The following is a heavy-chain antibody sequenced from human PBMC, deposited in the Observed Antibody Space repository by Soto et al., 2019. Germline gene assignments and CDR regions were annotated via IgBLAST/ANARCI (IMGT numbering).Heavy chain of an antibody. Sequence: EVQLLASGGGLVQPGGSLRLSCVASGFTCSNHAMSWVRQAPGKGLEWVSAISVSGGSTYYADSVKGRFTISRDNSKHTLNLQMNSLRAEDTAVYYCAKVYSLGPTFDAFDIWGQGTMVTVSS. D-gene: IGHD4-4*01. CDR3: AKVYSLGPTFDAFDI. CDR2: ISVSGGST. J-gene: IGHJ3*02. CDR1: GFTCSNHA. V-gene: IGHV3-23*01.